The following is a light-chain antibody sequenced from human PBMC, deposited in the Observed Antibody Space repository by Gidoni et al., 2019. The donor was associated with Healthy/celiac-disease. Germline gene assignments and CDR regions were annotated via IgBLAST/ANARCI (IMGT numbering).Light chain of an antibody. CDR2: EVS. Sequence: SALTQPPPSPGPPGQSVTISCTGTSSDVGGYHYVSWYQQHPGKAPKLMIYEVSERPSGVPDRFSGSKSGNTASLTVSGLQAEDEADYYCSSYAGSNNLVFGGGTKLTVL. V-gene: IGLV2-8*01. J-gene: IGLJ2*01. CDR3: SSYAGSNNLV. CDR1: SSDVGGYHY.